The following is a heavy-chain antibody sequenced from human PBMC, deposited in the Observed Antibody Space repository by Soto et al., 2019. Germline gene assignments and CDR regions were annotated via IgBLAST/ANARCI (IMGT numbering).Heavy chain of an antibody. Sequence: SETLSLTCTVSGGSISSYYWSWIRQPPGKGLEWIGYIYYSGSTNYNPSLKSRVTISVDTSKNQFSLKLSSVTAADTAVYYCTRPHGGSSGWDNWFDPWGQGTLVTVSS. CDR1: GGSISSYY. V-gene: IGHV4-59*01. CDR3: TRPHGGSSGWDNWFDP. CDR2: IYYSGST. J-gene: IGHJ5*02. D-gene: IGHD6-25*01.